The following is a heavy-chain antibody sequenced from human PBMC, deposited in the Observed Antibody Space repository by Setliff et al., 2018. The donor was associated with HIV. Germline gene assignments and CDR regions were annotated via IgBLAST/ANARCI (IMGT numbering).Heavy chain of an antibody. Sequence: ASVKVSCKATGFTFNHYALSWVRQAPGQRPEWMGGTNPQSDIANYAQRFQGRVTITADHSTTTTYMELTSLRADDTAVYYCVRVGPWYYARSGYLASWDYWGQGTLVTVSS. CDR2: TNPQSDIA. D-gene: IGHD3-22*01. CDR1: GFTFNHYA. V-gene: IGHV1-69*10. CDR3: VRVGPWYYARSGYLASWDY. J-gene: IGHJ4*02.